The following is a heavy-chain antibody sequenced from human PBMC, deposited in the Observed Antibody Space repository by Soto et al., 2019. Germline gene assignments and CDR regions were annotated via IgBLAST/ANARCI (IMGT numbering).Heavy chain of an antibody. CDR1: GYSFGNFG. CDR2: ISAYNGNT. Sequence: QVQLVQSGTEVKKPGASVKVSCKASGYSFGNFGISWVRQAPGQGLEWMGWISAYNGNTNYAGQFRDRVTMTTDTSTYTAHMELRRLRSDDTAVYFCARTSAAGLDFWGQGTLVIVSS. V-gene: IGHV1-18*01. CDR3: ARTSAAGLDF. J-gene: IGHJ4*02. D-gene: IGHD6-13*01.